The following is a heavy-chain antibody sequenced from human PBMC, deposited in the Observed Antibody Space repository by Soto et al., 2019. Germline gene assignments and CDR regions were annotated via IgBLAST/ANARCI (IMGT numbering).Heavy chain of an antibody. D-gene: IGHD2-15*01. CDR1: GFIFGNYM. CDR2: IRDGGEST. CDR3: APHVHCSGGSCHYDAFDI. J-gene: IGHJ3*02. Sequence: EVQLLESGGGLVQPGESLRLSCAVSGFIFGNYMMTWVRQAPGKGLEWVSTIRDGGESTYYADSVKGRFTISRDNSKSTLYFQMDSLGVEDTAVYYCAPHVHCSGGSCHYDAFDIRGQGTMVTVSS. V-gene: IGHV3-23*01.